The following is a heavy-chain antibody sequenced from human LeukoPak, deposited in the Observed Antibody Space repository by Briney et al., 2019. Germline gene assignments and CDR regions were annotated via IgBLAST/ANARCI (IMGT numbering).Heavy chain of an antibody. V-gene: IGHV4-31*03. J-gene: IGHJ4*02. D-gene: IGHD6-19*01. CDR2: IYYSGST. Sequence: PSETLSLTCTVSGGSISNGGYYWSWIRQHPGKGLEWIGYIYYSGSTYYNPSLKSRVTISVDTSKNQFSLKLSSVTAADTAVHYCARNAPYSSGYDYWGQGTLVTVSS. CDR3: ARNAPYSSGYDY. CDR1: GGSISNGGYY.